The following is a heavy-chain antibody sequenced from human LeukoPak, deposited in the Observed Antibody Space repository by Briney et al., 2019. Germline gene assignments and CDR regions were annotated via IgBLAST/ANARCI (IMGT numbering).Heavy chain of an antibody. CDR1: GGSISSYY. V-gene: IGHV4-59*01. CDR2: IYDSGST. CDR3: ASLTTADAFDI. J-gene: IGHJ3*02. Sequence: SETLSLTCTVAGGSISSYYWSWIRQPPGKGLEWIGYIYDSGSTNYNPSLKSRVTISVDTSKNQFSLKLSSVTAADTAVFYCASLTTADAFDIWGQGTMVTVSS. D-gene: IGHD3-22*01.